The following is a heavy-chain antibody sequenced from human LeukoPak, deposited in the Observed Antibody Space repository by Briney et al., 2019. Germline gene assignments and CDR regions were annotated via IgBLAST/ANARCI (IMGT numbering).Heavy chain of an antibody. Sequence: GGSLRLSCAASGFTLSSYAMSWVRQAPGKGLEWVSAISGSGGSTYYADSVKGRFTISRDNSKNTLYLQMNSLRAEDTAAYYCAKDRRLEPAIPDYWGQGTLVTVSS. CDR3: AKDRRLEPAIPDY. CDR1: GFTLSSYA. D-gene: IGHD1-1*01. CDR2: ISGSGGST. J-gene: IGHJ4*02. V-gene: IGHV3-23*01.